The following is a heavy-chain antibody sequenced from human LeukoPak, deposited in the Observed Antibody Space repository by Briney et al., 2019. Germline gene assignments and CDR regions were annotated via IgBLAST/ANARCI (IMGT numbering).Heavy chain of an antibody. J-gene: IGHJ3*01. CDR3: AIAVGSD. Sequence: PSETLSLTCTVSGGSISSSSYYWGWIRQPPGKGLEWVSATSSSDAGTYYAESVRGRFTISRDNSKNTLFLQMNSLRAEDAAVYYCAIAVGSDWGQGTMVTVSS. V-gene: IGHV3-23*01. D-gene: IGHD1-14*01. CDR2: TSSSDAGT. CDR1: GGSISSSSYY.